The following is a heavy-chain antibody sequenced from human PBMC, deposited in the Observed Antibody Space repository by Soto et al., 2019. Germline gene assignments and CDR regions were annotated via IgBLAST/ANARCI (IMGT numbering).Heavy chain of an antibody. D-gene: IGHD5-18*01. J-gene: IGHJ6*02. CDR3: ARGYWTWIQLWNIASAYYYYGMDV. V-gene: IGHV1-2*04. Sequence: ASVKVSCKASGYTFTGYYMHWVRQAPGQGLEWMGWINPNSGGTNYAQKFQGWVTMTRETSISTAYMELSRLKSDDTAVYYCARGYWTWIQLWNIASAYYYYGMDVWGQGTTVTVSS. CDR1: GYTFTGYY. CDR2: INPNSGGT.